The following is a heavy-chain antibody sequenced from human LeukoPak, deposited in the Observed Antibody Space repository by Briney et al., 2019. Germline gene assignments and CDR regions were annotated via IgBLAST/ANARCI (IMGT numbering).Heavy chain of an antibody. CDR3: AKGESTTGAGMGDY. D-gene: IGHD4-17*01. J-gene: IGHJ4*02. CDR1: GFTFSSYA. V-gene: IGHV3-23*01. CDR2: ISSSGASK. Sequence: GGSLRLSCAVSGFTFSSYAMNWVRQAPGRGLECVSCISSSGASKYYADSLKGRFTISRDNSKNTLYLQMNSLRAEDTATYYCAKGESTTGAGMGDYWGQGTLVTVSS.